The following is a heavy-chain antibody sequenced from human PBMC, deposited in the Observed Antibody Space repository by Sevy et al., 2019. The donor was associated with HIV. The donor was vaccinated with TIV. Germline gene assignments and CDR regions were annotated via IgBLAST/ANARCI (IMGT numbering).Heavy chain of an antibody. CDR3: AREDIVVVPAAMCAFDI. J-gene: IGHJ3*02. D-gene: IGHD2-2*01. CDR1: GFTFSSYS. CDR2: ISSSSSYI. V-gene: IGHV3-21*01. Sequence: GGSLRLSCAASGFTFSSYSMNWVRQAPGKGLEWVSSISSSSSYIYYADSVKGRFTISRDNAKNSLYLQMNSLRAEDTAVYYCAREDIVVVPAAMCAFDIWGQGTMVTVSS.